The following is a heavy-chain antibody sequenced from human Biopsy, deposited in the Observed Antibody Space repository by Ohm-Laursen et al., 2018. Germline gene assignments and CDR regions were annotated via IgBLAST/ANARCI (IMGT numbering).Heavy chain of an antibody. CDR2: IDPKTGGT. J-gene: IGHJ5*02. D-gene: IGHD1/OR15-1a*01. Sequence: ASVKVSCNASGYTFTGDYIHWVRQAPGQGLEWMGWIDPKTGGTEYAQKFRGRVTMTRDTSISTMYMELSSLRSEDTAVYYCARGGGYNWNNGWFDPWGQGTLVTVSS. V-gene: IGHV1-2*02. CDR3: ARGGGYNWNNGWFDP. CDR1: GYTFTGDY.